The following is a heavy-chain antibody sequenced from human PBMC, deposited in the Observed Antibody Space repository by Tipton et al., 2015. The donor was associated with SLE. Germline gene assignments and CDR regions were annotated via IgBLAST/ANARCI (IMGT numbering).Heavy chain of an antibody. CDR3: ARGTLTQGRMAAAGWNWFDP. J-gene: IGHJ5*02. D-gene: IGHD6-13*01. CDR1: GYSISSGYY. V-gene: IGHV4-38-2*01. CDR2: INHSGST. Sequence: TLSLTCAVSGYSISSGYYWGWIRQPPGKGLEWIGEINHSGSTNYNPSLKSRVTISVDTSKNQFSLKLGSVTAADTAVYYCARGTLTQGRMAAAGWNWFDPWGQGTLVTVSS.